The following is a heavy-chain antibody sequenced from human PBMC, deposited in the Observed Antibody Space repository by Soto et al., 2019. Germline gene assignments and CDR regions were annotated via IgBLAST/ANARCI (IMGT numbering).Heavy chain of an antibody. CDR3: ARDGGYCSGGSCYDYYYMDV. CDR1: GDSVSSNSAA. V-gene: IGHV6-1*01. CDR2: TYSRSKWYS. Sequence: SQTLSLTCVISGDSVSSNSAAWNWIRQSPSRGLEWLGRTYSRSKWYSDYAVSVKSRITISPDTSKNQFSLQLNSVTPEDTAVYYCARDGGYCSGGSCYDYYYMDVWGKGTTVTVSS. J-gene: IGHJ6*03. D-gene: IGHD2-15*01.